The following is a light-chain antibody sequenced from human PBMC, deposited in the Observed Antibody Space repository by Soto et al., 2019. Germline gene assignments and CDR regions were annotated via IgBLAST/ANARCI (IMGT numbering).Light chain of an antibody. Sequence: SYELTQPPSVSVAPGKTARITCGGNNIGSKSVHWYQQKPGQAPVLVIYYDSDRPSGIPERFSGSNSGNTATLTISRVEAGEEADYYCQVRDSSSDVVFGGRTKLTVL. CDR2: YDS. CDR3: QVRDSSSDVV. V-gene: IGLV3-21*04. J-gene: IGLJ2*01. CDR1: NIGSKS.